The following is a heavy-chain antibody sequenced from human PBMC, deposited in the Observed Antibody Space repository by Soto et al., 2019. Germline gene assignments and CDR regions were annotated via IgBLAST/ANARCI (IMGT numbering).Heavy chain of an antibody. CDR1: GFTFSSYA. V-gene: IGHV3-23*01. J-gene: IGHJ4*02. Sequence: GGSLRLSCAASGFTFSSYAMSWVRQAPGKGLEWVSAISGSGGSTYYADSVKGRLTISRDNSKNTLYLQMNSLRAEDTAVYYCAKDPAAAGLFDYWGQGTLVTVSS. D-gene: IGHD6-13*01. CDR3: AKDPAAAGLFDY. CDR2: ISGSGGST.